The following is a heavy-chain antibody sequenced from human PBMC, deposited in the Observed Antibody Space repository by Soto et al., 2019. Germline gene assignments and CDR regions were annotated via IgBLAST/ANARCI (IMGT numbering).Heavy chain of an antibody. D-gene: IGHD2-2*01. CDR2: ISKSDYT. CDR3: AREDSIIIPAVSDF. V-gene: IGHV3-21*01. Sequence: GGSLRLSCTVSGFAFNNYGINWVRQAPGKGLEWVSSISKSDYTYYSDSVKGRFTISRDNAKNSVSLQMNTLRVEDTAVYYCAREDSIIIPAVSDFWGQGTLVTVSS. J-gene: IGHJ4*02. CDR1: GFAFNNYG.